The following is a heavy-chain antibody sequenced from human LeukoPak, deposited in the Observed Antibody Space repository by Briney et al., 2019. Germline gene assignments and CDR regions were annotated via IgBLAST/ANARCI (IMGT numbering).Heavy chain of an antibody. CDR1: GFTFSSYS. J-gene: IGHJ5*01. V-gene: IGHV3-48*01. CDR2: ISSSSTTI. Sequence: GGSLRLSCAASGFTFSSYSMNWVRQAPGKGLEWVSYISSSSTTIYYADSVKGRFTISRDNAKNSLYLQMSSLRVEDTAVYYCTRDPRHFDSCGQGALVTVSS. CDR3: TRDPRHFDS. D-gene: IGHD6-6*01.